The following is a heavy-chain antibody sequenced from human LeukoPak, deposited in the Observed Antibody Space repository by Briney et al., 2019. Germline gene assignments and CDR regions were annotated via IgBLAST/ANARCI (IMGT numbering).Heavy chain of an antibody. V-gene: IGHV3-30*18. D-gene: IGHD3-10*01. CDR2: ISYDGSNK. J-gene: IGHJ1*01. CDR3: AKGYAVNYYGSGSYSEYFQH. CDR1: GFTFSSYG. Sequence: GRSLRLSCAASGFTFSSYGMHWVRQAPGKGLEWVAVISYDGSNKYYADSVKGRFTISRDNSENTLYLQMNSLRAEDTAVYYCAKGYAVNYYGSGSYSEYFQHWGQGTLVTVSS.